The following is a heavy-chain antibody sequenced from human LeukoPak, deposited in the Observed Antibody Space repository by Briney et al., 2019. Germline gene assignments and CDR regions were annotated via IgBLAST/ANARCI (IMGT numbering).Heavy chain of an antibody. D-gene: IGHD7-27*01. CDR1: GGSISSSSYY. CDR3: ARVMETGDDAFDI. V-gene: IGHV4-61*01. Sequence: PSETLSLTCTVSGGSISSSSYYWSWIRQPPGKGLEWIGYIYYSGSTNYNPSLKSRVTISVDTSKNQFSLKLSSVTAADTAVYYCARVMETGDDAFDIWGQGTMVTVSS. J-gene: IGHJ3*02. CDR2: IYYSGST.